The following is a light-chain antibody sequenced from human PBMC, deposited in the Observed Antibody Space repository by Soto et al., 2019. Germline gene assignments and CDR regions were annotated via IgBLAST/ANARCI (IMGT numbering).Light chain of an antibody. CDR2: DVT. J-gene: IGLJ1*01. CDR1: SSDVGGYNY. V-gene: IGLV2-11*01. CDR3: CSYEGTYTSFV. Sequence: QSALTRPRSVSGSPGQSVTISCTGSSSDVGGYNYVSWYQQQPGKAPKLLIYDVTIRTSGVSARFSGSKSGNTASLTISGLQAEDDADYFCCSYEGTYTSFVFGTGTKAPS.